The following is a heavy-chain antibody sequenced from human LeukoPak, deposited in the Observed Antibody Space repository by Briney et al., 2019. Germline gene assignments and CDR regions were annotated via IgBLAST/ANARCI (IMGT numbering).Heavy chain of an antibody. D-gene: IGHD2-2*01. CDR3: ANSYCSSTSCYLYYFDY. CDR1: GFTFSSYA. CDR2: ISGSGGTT. Sequence: GGCLRLSCAASGFTFSSYAMSWVRQAPGKGLEWVSAISGSGGTTYYADSVKGRFTISSDNSKNTLYLQMNSLRAEDTAVYYCANSYCSSTSCYLYYFDYWGQGTLVTVSS. J-gene: IGHJ4*02. V-gene: IGHV3-23*01.